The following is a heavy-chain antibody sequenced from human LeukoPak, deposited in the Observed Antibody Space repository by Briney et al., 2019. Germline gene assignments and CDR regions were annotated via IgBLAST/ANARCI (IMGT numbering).Heavy chain of an antibody. CDR2: ISYDGSNK. Sequence: GRSLRLSCAASGFTFSSYAMHRVRQAPGKGLEWVAVISYDGSNKYYADSVKGRFTISRDNSKNTLYLQMNSLRAEDTAVYYCARGREWELQYFDYWGQGTLVTVSS. V-gene: IGHV3-30*04. CDR3: ARGREWELQYFDY. CDR1: GFTFSSYA. D-gene: IGHD1-26*01. J-gene: IGHJ4*02.